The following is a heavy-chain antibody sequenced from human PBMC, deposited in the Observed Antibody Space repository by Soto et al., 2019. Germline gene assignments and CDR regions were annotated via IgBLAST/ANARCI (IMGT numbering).Heavy chain of an antibody. D-gene: IGHD3-22*01. V-gene: IGHV4-59*01. J-gene: IGHJ4*02. CDR3: ARGRTVRNYADDSSDYFYFFDY. Sequence: LSLTCTVSGDSISTFYWGWMRQSPGKELEWIGYVYYTGSTNYNPSLKSRVTISVDRSKNQFSLKLTSANAADTAVYYCARGRTVRNYADDSSDYFYFFDYWRQGTQVTVPS. CDR1: GDSISTFY. CDR2: VYYTGST.